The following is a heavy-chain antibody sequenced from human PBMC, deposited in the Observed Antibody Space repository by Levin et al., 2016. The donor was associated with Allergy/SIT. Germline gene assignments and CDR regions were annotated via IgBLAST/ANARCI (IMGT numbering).Heavy chain of an antibody. J-gene: IGHJ4*02. Sequence: GESLKISCIASGFTFSRYTMHWVRQAPGKGLEWVSSISSSSSHIYYAESVKGRFTISRDNAKNSLYLQMNSLRAEDTAVYYCATKSGIPNDYWGQGTLVTVSS. D-gene: IGHD3-10*01. CDR2: ISSSSSHI. CDR3: ATKSGIPNDY. V-gene: IGHV3-21*01. CDR1: GFTFSRYT.